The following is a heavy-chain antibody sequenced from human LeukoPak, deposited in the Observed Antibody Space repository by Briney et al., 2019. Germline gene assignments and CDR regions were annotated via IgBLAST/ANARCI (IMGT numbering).Heavy chain of an antibody. J-gene: IGHJ5*02. V-gene: IGHV4-4*07. Sequence: SETLSLTCTVSGGSISNYYLSWLRQPAGKGLEWIGRIYSRVTTYNPSLKSRVTISADTSRNHVSLTLNSVTAADTAVYHCARDSGTTGEVKFDPWGQGTLVTVSS. CDR1: GGSISNYY. CDR2: IYSRVT. CDR3: ARDSGTTGEVKFDP. D-gene: IGHD3-10*01.